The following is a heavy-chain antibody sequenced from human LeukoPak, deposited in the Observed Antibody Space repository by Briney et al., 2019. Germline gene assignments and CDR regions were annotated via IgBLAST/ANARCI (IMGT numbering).Heavy chain of an antibody. V-gene: IGHV1-69*05. CDR3: ARDHKVRGGYYYYYMDV. J-gene: IGHJ6*03. CDR2: IIPIFGTA. CDR1: GGTFSSYA. D-gene: IGHD3-10*01. Sequence: ASVKVSCKASGGTFSSYAFSWVRQAPGQGLEWMGGIIPIFGTANYAQKFQGRVTITTDESTSTAYMELSSLRSEDTAVYYCARDHKVRGGYYYYYMDVWGKATTVTVSS.